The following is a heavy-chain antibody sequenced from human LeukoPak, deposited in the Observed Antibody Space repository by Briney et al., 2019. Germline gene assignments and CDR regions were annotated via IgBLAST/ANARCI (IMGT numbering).Heavy chain of an antibody. CDR3: GKDCGGAAAGTGDY. D-gene: IGHD6-13*01. Sequence: SPISFCAASCGASSSYAICWFRRPPADRLLWFSAVSGNGGSTYYADSLKSRVTISRDNSKNNMYLQMNGLRPEDTADHYCGKDCGGAAAGTGDYWGQGTLVTVSS. V-gene: IGHV3-23*01. CDR2: VSGNGGST. J-gene: IGHJ4*02. CDR1: CGASSSYA.